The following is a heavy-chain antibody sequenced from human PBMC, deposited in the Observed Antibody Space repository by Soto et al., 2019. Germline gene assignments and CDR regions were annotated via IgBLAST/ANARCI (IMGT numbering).Heavy chain of an antibody. V-gene: IGHV1-18*01. D-gene: IGHD5-18*01. CDR2: ISAFNDNT. Sequence: QVHLVQSGPEVKKPGASVKVSCEASGYKFSEHGITWVRQAPGQGLEWMGWISAFNDNTNYAQKFRGRVVMTRDTSTSTASMELKSLTYEDTAVYYCARSGYSWLDYDNGMDVWGQGTTVTVS. CDR3: ARSGYSWLDYDNGMDV. J-gene: IGHJ6*02. CDR1: GYKFSEHG.